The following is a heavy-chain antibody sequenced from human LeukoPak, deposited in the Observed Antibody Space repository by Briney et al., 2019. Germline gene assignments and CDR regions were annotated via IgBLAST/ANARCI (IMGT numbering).Heavy chain of an antibody. J-gene: IGHJ4*02. CDR2: IYPGDSDI. CDR1: GYTFTTFW. D-gene: IGHD5-24*01. Sequence: GEPLKISCKASGYTFTTFWIGWVRQMPGKGLEWLGMIYPGDSDIRDSPTFQGQVTISADKSIGTAYLQWTGLKASDTAMYYCARFTSRWPFYFDYWGQGSLVTVSS. V-gene: IGHV5-51*01. CDR3: ARFTSRWPFYFDY.